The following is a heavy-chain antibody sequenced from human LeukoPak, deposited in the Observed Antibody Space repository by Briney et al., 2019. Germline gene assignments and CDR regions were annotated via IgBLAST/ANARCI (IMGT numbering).Heavy chain of an antibody. CDR1: GFTFSNAW. Sequence: SGGSLRLSCAASGFTFSNAWMSWVRQAPGKGLEWVGRIKSKTDGGTTDYAAPVKGRFTISRDDSKNTLYLQMNSLKTEDTAVYYCTIDYNKAMADYYYYYMDVWGKGTTVTVSS. CDR3: TIDYNKAMADYYYYYMDV. D-gene: IGHD5-18*01. CDR2: IKSKTDGGTT. V-gene: IGHV3-15*01. J-gene: IGHJ6*03.